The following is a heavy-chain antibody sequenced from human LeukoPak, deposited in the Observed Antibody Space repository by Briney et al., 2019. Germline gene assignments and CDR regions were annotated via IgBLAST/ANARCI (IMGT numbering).Heavy chain of an antibody. V-gene: IGHV3-48*01. D-gene: IGHD2-8*01. CDR3: ARESNVRPYYMDV. CDR2: ISSSSSTI. CDR1: GFTFSSYW. J-gene: IGHJ6*03. Sequence: PGGSLRLSCAASGFTFSSYWMSWVRQAPGKGLEWVSYISSSSSTIYYADSVKGRFTISRDNAKNSLYLQMNSLRAEDTAVYYCARESNVRPYYMDVWGKGTTVTVSS.